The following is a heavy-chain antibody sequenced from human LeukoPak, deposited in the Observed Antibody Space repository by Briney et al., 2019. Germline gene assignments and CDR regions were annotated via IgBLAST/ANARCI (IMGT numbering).Heavy chain of an antibody. Sequence: GGSLRLSCAASGFTFSDYYMSWIRQAPGKGLEWVSYISSSGSTIYYADSVKGRFTISRDNAKNSLYLQMNSLRAEDTAVYYCARELGYYDSSGYYYAFDIWGQGTMVTVSS. J-gene: IGHJ3*02. V-gene: IGHV3-11*01. CDR3: ARELGYYDSSGYYYAFDI. CDR2: ISSSGSTI. CDR1: GFTFSDYY. D-gene: IGHD3-22*01.